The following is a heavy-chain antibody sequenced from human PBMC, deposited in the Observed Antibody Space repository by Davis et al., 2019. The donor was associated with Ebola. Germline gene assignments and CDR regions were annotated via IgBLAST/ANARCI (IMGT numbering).Heavy chain of an antibody. D-gene: IGHD4-17*01. V-gene: IGHV3-9*01. CDR1: GFTFDDYA. Sequence: GGSLRLSCVASGFTFDDYAMHWVRHPPGKGLEWVSGVSWNGGILGYADSVKGRFTISRDNAKSSLYLQLNSLTAEDTAVYYCARGQLMDYGDYLDYWGQGTLVTVSS. CDR2: VSWNGGIL. CDR3: ARGQLMDYGDYLDY. J-gene: IGHJ4*02.